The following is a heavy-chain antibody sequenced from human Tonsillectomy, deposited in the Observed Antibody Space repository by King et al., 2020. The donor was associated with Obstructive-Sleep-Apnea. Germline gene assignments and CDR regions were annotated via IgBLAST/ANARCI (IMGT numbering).Heavy chain of an antibody. CDR2: INPSGGST. Sequence: QLVQSGAEVKKPGASVKVSCKASGYTFTSYYMHWVRQAPGQGLECMGIINPSGGSTSYAQKFQGRVTMTRDTSTSTVYMERSSLRSEDTAVYYCARDHSAIFGVVIIYYWGQGTLVTVSS. V-gene: IGHV1-46*01. CDR3: ARDHSAIFGVVIIYY. J-gene: IGHJ4*02. D-gene: IGHD3-3*01. CDR1: GYTFTSYY.